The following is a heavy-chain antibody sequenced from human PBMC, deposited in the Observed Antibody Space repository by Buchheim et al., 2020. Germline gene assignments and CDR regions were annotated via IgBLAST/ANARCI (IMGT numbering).Heavy chain of an antibody. D-gene: IGHD2-15*01. J-gene: IGHJ4*03. CDR3: AKARGSVRPRFDY. CDR2: ISGSGSST. CDR1: GFTFSSYA. Sequence: EVQLLESGGGLVQPGGSLRLSCAASGFTFSSYAMNWVRQAPGKGLEWVSGISGSGSSTYYADSVKGRFTISRDNSKNTLYLQMNSRRYEDTALYYCAKARGSVRPRFDYWGQGAL. V-gene: IGHV3-23*01.